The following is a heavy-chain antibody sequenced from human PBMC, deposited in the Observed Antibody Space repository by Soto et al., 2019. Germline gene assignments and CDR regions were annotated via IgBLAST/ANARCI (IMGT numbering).Heavy chain of an antibody. J-gene: IGHJ6*02. CDR1: GGNPSNSA. CDR3: AGGRIVVAGSSAYYSMDV. CDR2: IIPVFGII. V-gene: IGHV1-69*01. Sequence: QVHLLLQSGAEVKKPGSSVKVACKASGGNPSNSAISWVRQAPGQGLGWMGGIIPVFGIISHAQNFQGRVTITADESTSTAYMELSSLRSEDTAVYFCAGGRIVVAGSSAYYSMDVWGQGTTVTVSS. D-gene: IGHD6-19*01.